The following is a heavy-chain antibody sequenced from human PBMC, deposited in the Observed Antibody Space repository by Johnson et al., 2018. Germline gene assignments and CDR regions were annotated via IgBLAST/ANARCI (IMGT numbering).Heavy chain of an antibody. J-gene: IGHJ1*01. Sequence: VQLVESGGGLVQPGGSLRLSCAASGFTFSSYAMSWVRQAPGKGLEWVSRINSDGTSTSYADSVKGRFTISRDNAKNTRYLQMNSLRAEDTAVYYCAGVPLAGYVQHWGQGTLVTVSS. CDR3: AGVPLAGYVQH. CDR2: INSDGTST. V-gene: IGHV3-74*02. CDR1: GFTFSSYA.